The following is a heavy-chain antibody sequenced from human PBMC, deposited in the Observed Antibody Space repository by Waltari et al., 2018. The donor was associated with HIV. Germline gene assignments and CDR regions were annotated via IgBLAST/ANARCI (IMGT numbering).Heavy chain of an antibody. CDR2: ITSTSRSI. CDR1: GFTLSTYT. CDR3: VADLGGSHDS. D-gene: IGHD1-26*01. J-gene: IGHJ4*02. V-gene: IGHV3-21*02. Sequence: MQLVESGGGLVKPGGSRRLSCATSGFTLSTYTMTWVRQTPGKGLELTSSITSTSRSIFYSDSTKGRFIISRDNAQNSLSLQMTSLTAEDTAVYFCVADLGGSHDSWGQGTLVTVSS.